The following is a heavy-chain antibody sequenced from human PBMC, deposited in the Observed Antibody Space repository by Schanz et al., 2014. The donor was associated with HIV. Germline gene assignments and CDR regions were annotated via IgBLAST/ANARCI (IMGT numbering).Heavy chain of an antibody. V-gene: IGHV1-2*02. Sequence: QVQLVQSGAEVKKPGASVKVSCKASGYTFTGYYMHWVRQAPGQGLEWMGWINPSSGGTNYAQKFQGRVTMTTDTSTNTAYMELRSLKSDDTAVYYCARGEDWPGGASDHWGQGTLVIVS. CDR2: INPSSGGT. J-gene: IGHJ5*02. CDR3: ARGEDWPGGASDH. D-gene: IGHD1-26*01. CDR1: GYTFTGYY.